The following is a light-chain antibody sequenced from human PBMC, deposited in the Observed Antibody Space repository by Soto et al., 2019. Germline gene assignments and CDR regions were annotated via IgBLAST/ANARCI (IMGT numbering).Light chain of an antibody. CDR2: GAS. CDR3: QQYGNSPQIT. V-gene: IGKV3-20*01. J-gene: IGKJ5*01. CDR1: QSVRNSY. Sequence: EIVLTQSPGTLSLSPGERATISCRASQSVRNSYLAWYQQKPGQAPRLLMSGASSRSTGIPDRFSGNGSGTDFTLTISRLEPEDFAVYYCQQYGNSPQITFGQGTRLEIK.